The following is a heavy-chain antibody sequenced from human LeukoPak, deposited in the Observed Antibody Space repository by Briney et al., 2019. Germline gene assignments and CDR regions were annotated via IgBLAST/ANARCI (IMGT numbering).Heavy chain of an antibody. D-gene: IGHD2-15*01. CDR2: IYPGDSDT. V-gene: IGHV5-51*01. J-gene: IGHJ4*02. Sequence: GESLKISCKGSGYSFTSYWIGWVRQMPGKGLEWMGIIYPGDSDTRYSPSFQGQVTISADKSISTAYLQWSSLKASDTAMYYCARLGQYCSGGSCYSNYFDYWGQGTLVTVSS. CDR1: GYSFTSYW. CDR3: ARLGQYCSGGSCYSNYFDY.